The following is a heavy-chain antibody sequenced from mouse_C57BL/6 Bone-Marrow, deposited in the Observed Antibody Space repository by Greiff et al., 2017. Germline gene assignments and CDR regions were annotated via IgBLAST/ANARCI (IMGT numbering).Heavy chain of an antibody. CDR1: GYTFTSYW. J-gene: IGHJ1*03. V-gene: IGHV1-55*01. Sequence: QVQLQQSGAELVKPGASVKLSCKASGYTFTSYWITWVKQRPGQGLEWIGDIYPGSGSTNYNEKFTSKATLTVDTSSSTAYMQLSSLTSEDSAVYYCARPYYSNYWYCDVWGTGTTVTVSS. CDR3: ARPYYSNYWYCDV. D-gene: IGHD2-5*01. CDR2: IYPGSGST.